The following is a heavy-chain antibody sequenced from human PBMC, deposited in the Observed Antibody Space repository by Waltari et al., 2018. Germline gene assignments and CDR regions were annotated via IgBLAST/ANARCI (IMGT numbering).Heavy chain of an antibody. CDR1: GFSLSTSAVG. D-gene: IGHD1-7*01. V-gene: IGHV2-5*01. Sequence: QITLKESGPTLVQPTQTLTLTCTFSGFSLSTSAVGVGWIRQPPGKALEWLALIYWNDDKRYSPSLKSRLTITKDTSKNQVVLTMTNMDPVDTATYYCAHRLELRSFDYWGQGTLVTVSS. CDR3: AHRLELRSFDY. CDR2: IYWNDDK. J-gene: IGHJ4*02.